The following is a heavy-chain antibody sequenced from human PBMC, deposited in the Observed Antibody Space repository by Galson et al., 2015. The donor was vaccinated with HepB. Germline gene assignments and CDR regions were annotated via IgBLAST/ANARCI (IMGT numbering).Heavy chain of an antibody. Sequence: SLRLSCAASGFTFRSYAMHWVRQAPGKGLEWLAIISYDGSNEYFGDSVKGRFTISRDNSKNTVYLQMNSLRTEDTAVYYCAKGGRLLWFGRTGSGEPGSLDSWGQGPLVTVSS. CDR3: AKGGRLLWFGRTGSGEPGSLDS. V-gene: IGHV3-30*18. D-gene: IGHD3-10*01. CDR1: GFTFRSYA. CDR2: ISYDGSNE. J-gene: IGHJ4*02.